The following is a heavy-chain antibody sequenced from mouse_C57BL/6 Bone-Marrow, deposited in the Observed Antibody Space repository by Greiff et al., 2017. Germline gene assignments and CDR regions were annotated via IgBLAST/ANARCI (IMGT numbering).Heavy chain of an antibody. CDR2: ISSGGSYT. CDR3: ACGNSFAY. V-gene: IGHV5-6*01. Sequence: EVKLVESGGDLVKPGGSLKLSCAASGFTFSSYGMSWVRQTPDKRLEWVATISSGGSYTYYPDSVKGRFTISRDNAKNTLYLQMSSLKSEDTAMYYCACGNSFAYWGQGTLVTVSA. J-gene: IGHJ3*01. D-gene: IGHD2-1*01. CDR1: GFTFSSYG.